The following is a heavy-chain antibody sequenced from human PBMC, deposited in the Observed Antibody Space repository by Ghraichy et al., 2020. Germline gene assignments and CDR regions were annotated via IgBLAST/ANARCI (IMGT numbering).Heavy chain of an antibody. Sequence: GGSLRLSCAASGFTFSSYGMHWVRQAPGKGLEWVAVISYDGSNKYYADSVKGRFTISRDNSKNTLYLQMNSLRAEDTAVYYCAKFPVASGGSCYFYWGQGTLVTVSS. V-gene: IGHV3-30*18. CDR3: AKFPVASGGSCYFY. D-gene: IGHD2-15*01. CDR1: GFTFSSYG. J-gene: IGHJ4*02. CDR2: ISYDGSNK.